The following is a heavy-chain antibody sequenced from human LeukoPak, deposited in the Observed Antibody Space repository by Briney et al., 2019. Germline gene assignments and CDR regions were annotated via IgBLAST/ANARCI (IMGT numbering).Heavy chain of an antibody. Sequence: ASVKVSCKASGYTFTGYYMHWVRQAPGQGLEWMGWINPNSGGTNYAQKLQGRVTMTTDTSTSTAYMELRSLRSDDTAVYYCARDANRVVRGVISLDAFDIWGQGTMVTVSS. CDR2: INPNSGGT. CDR3: ARDANRVVRGVISLDAFDI. V-gene: IGHV1-2*02. D-gene: IGHD3-10*01. CDR1: GYTFTGYY. J-gene: IGHJ3*02.